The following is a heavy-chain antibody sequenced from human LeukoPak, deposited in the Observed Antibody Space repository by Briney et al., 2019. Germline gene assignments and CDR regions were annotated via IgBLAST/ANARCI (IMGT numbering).Heavy chain of an antibody. Sequence: GGSLRLSCAASGFIFSSYGMNWVRQAPGKGLEWVSSISSSSSYIYYADSVKGRFTSSRDNAKNSLYLQMNSLRAEDTAVYYCARSFDNYYYYHMDVWGKGTTVTVSS. CDR1: GFIFSSYG. D-gene: IGHD3-16*01. J-gene: IGHJ6*04. CDR2: ISSSSSYI. V-gene: IGHV3-21*01. CDR3: ARSFDNYYYYHMDV.